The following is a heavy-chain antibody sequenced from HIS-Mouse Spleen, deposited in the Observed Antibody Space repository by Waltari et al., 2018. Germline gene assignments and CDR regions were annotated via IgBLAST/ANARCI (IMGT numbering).Heavy chain of an antibody. CDR2: INSDGSST. CDR1: GVTFRRDC. V-gene: IGHV3-74*01. D-gene: IGHD4-17*01. CDR3: ARDGGGDYGDYVRAPEYFQH. Sequence: EVQLLESGGGLVQPGGSLRLACAAPGVTFRRDCMPGFCQPPGKRLGWVSRINSDGSSTSYAESVKGRFTIARENAKNTLYLQMNSLRAEDTAVYYCARDGGGDYGDYVRAPEYFQHWGQGTLVTVSS. J-gene: IGHJ1*01.